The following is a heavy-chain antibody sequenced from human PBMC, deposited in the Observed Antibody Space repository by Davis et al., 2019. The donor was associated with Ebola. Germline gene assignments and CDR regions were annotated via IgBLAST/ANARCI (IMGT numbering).Heavy chain of an antibody. J-gene: IGHJ4*02. D-gene: IGHD5-24*01. CDR3: AKDGYGFPYYFDY. V-gene: IGHV3-9*01. Sequence: GGSLRLSCAASGFTFDDYTMHWVRQAPGKGLEWVSGISWNSGSICYADSVKGRFTISRDNAKNSLYLQMNSLRAEDTALYYCAKDGYGFPYYFDYWGQGTLVTVSS. CDR2: ISWNSGSI. CDR1: GFTFDDYT.